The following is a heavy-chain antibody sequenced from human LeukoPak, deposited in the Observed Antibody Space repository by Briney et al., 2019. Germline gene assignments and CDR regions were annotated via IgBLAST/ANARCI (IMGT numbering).Heavy chain of an antibody. V-gene: IGHV1-8*01. Sequence: ASVKVSCKASGYTFTSYDINWLRQATGQGLEWMGWMNPNSGNTDYAQKFQGRVTMTRNTSISTAYMELSSLSSEDTAVYYCAVPAAPMGWFDPWGQGTLVTVSS. CDR3: AVPAAPMGWFDP. D-gene: IGHD2-2*01. CDR1: GYTFTSYD. J-gene: IGHJ5*02. CDR2: MNPNSGNT.